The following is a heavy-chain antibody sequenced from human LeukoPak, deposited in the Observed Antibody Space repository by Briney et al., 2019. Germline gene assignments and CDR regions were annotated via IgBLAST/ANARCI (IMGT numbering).Heavy chain of an antibody. V-gene: IGHV4-34*01. CDR1: GGSFSGYY. CDR3: ARGDPMETRAFDI. Sequence: SETLSFTCAVYGGSFSGYYWSWIRQPPGKGLEWIGEINHSGSTNYNPSLKSRVTISVDTSKNQFSLKLSSVTAADTAVYYCARGDPMETRAFDIWGQGTMVTVSS. CDR2: INHSGST. D-gene: IGHD3-3*01. J-gene: IGHJ3*02.